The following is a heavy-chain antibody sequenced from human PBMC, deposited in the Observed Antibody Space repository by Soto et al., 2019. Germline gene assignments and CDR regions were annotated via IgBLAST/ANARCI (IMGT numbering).Heavy chain of an antibody. J-gene: IGHJ4*02. CDR2: ISGRGGST. CDR3: AKSANFWSGSPTY. CDR1: GFTFSSYA. D-gene: IGHD3-3*01. V-gene: IGHV3-23*01. Sequence: EVQLLESGGGLVQPGGSLRLSCAASGFTFSSYAMSWVRQAPGKGLGWVSAISGRGGSTYYADSVKGRFTISRDNSKNSLYLQMNSLRAEATAVYYCAKSANFWSGSPTYWGQGTLVTVSS.